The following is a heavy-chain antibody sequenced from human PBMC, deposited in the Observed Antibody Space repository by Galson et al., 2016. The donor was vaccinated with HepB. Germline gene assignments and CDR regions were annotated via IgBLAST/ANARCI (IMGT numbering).Heavy chain of an antibody. V-gene: IGHV4-30-4*01. Sequence: TLSLTCTVSGGSISSADHNWSWIRQPPGKGLEWIGYIYFSGSTFYNPSLKSRITISIDTSKNQFSLNLISVTAADTAVYYCARDRSEVDAIKGGDYFDSWGRGTLVTVAS. D-gene: IGHD2-8*01. J-gene: IGHJ4*02. CDR2: IYFSGST. CDR3: ARDRSEVDAIKGGDYFDS. CDR1: GGSISSADHN.